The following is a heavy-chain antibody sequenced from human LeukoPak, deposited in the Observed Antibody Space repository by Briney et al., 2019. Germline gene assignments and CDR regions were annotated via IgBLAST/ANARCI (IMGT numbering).Heavy chain of an antibody. Sequence: GGSLRLSCAASGFTFSSYAMSWVRQAPGKGLEWVSVIYSGGSTYYADSVKGRFTISRDNSKNTLYLQMNSLRAEDTAVYYCASLQDYDYVWGSYRYPDYWGQGTLVTVSS. CDR2: IYSGGST. V-gene: IGHV3-53*01. CDR3: ASLQDYDYVWGSYRYPDY. D-gene: IGHD3-16*02. J-gene: IGHJ4*02. CDR1: GFTFSSYA.